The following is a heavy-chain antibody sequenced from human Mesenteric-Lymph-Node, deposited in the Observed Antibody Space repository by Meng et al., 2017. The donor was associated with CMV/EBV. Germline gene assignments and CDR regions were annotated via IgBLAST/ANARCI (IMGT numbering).Heavy chain of an antibody. V-gene: IGHV4-4*02. CDR2: GYHSGGT. Sequence: AVSGGAISSSVWWSWVRQPPGKGLEWSGEGYHSGGTAYNPSLRSLVTISVDKSKNHCSLKLSSVTSADTAVYYCARLSDTSSWQFDFWGQGTLVTVSS. J-gene: IGHJ4*02. CDR1: GGAISSSVW. CDR3: ARLSDTSSWQFDF. D-gene: IGHD6-13*01.